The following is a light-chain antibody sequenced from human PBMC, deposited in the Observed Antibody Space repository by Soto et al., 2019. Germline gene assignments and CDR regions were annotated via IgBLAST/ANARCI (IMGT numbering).Light chain of an antibody. CDR1: HDIKKY. V-gene: IGKV1-33*01. J-gene: IGKJ5*01. CDR3: QQYDNLPLT. Sequence: DIQMTQSPSSLSASVGDRVTITCQASHDIKKYLNWYQQKAHKVPKLLIHDASTLATGVPSRFSGSGSGTDFTFTISSLQPEDIATYYCQQYDNLPLTFGQGTRLEIK. CDR2: DAS.